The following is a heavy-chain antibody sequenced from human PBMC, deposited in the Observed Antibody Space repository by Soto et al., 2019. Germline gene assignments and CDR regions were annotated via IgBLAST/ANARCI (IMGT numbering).Heavy chain of an antibody. CDR2: INPNSGGT. CDR1: GYTFTGYY. CDR3: ARNYFSVRHYYYGMDV. Sequence: GASVKVSCTASGYTFTGYYMHWVRQAPGQGLEWMGWINPNSGGTNYAQKFQGWVTMTRDTSISTAYMELSRLRSDDTAVYYCARNYFSVRHYYYGMDVWGQGTTVTVSS. J-gene: IGHJ6*02. V-gene: IGHV1-2*04. D-gene: IGHD3-3*01.